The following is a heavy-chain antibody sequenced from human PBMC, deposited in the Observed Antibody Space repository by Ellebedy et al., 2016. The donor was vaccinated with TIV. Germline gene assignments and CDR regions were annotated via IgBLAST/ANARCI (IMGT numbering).Heavy chain of an antibody. J-gene: IGHJ4*02. Sequence: GESLKISCAASGFSFSSYGMNWVRQAPGKGLEWVSFISSSGKYKHYGDSVNGRFTISRDNAKNSLSLQMNSLRAEDTAAYCCARFSGYDYWGQGTLVTVSS. V-gene: IGHV3-21*04. CDR2: ISSSGKYK. CDR3: ARFSGYDY. D-gene: IGHD5-12*01. CDR1: GFSFSSYG.